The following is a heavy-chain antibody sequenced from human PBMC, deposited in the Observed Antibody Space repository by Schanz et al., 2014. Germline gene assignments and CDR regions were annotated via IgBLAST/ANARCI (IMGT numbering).Heavy chain of an antibody. CDR2: IYHGGTT. CDR1: GASITSSHW. D-gene: IGHD3-10*01. J-gene: IGHJ4*02. Sequence: QVQLQESGPGLLKPSGTLSLTCAVSGASITSSHWWSWVRQPPGKGLEWIGVIYHGGTTIYNPSLESRVTISIEKSKNQFSVRLPSVTAADTAVYYCAREIESSMIRGVIDWGQGALVTVSS. V-gene: IGHV4-4*02. CDR3: AREIESSMIRGVID.